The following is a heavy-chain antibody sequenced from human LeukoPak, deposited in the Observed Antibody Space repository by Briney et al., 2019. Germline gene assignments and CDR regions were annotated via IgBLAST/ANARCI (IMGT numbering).Heavy chain of an antibody. D-gene: IGHD1-26*01. CDR1: GGTFSSYA. CDR3: ARVGGPLVGATTAWFDP. Sequence: SVKVSCKASGGTFSSYAISWVRQAPGQGLEWMGRIIPILGIANYAQKLQGRVTITADKSTSTAYMELSSLRSEDTAVYYCARVGGPLVGATTAWFDPWGQGTLVTVSS. V-gene: IGHV1-69*04. J-gene: IGHJ5*02. CDR2: IIPILGIA.